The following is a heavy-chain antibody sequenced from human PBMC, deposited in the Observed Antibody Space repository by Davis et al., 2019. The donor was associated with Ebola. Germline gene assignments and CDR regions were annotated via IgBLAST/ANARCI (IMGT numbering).Heavy chain of an antibody. D-gene: IGHD2-15*01. Sequence: PSETLSLTCTVSGGSISSHYWSWIRQPAGKGLEWIGRIYTSGRTNYNPSLKSRVTMSVDTSKNQFSLRLRSVTAADTAVYYCVSDGCPGGSCYCGDYWGQGTLVTVSS. J-gene: IGHJ4*02. CDR2: IYTSGRT. CDR1: GGSISSHY. CDR3: VSDGCPGGSCYCGDY. V-gene: IGHV4-4*07.